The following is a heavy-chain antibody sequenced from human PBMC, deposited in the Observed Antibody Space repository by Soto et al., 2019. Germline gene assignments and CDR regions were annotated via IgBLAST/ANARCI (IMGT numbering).Heavy chain of an antibody. J-gene: IGHJ4*02. CDR1: GYTFTSYY. D-gene: IGHD6-6*01. Sequence: ASVKVSCKASGYTFTSYYMHWVRQAPGQGLEWMGIINPSGGSTSYAQKFQGRVTMTRDTSTSTVYMELSSLRSEDMAVYYCARVTPELGDFDYWGQGTLVTVSS. CDR2: INPSGGST. V-gene: IGHV1-46*01. CDR3: ARVTPELGDFDY.